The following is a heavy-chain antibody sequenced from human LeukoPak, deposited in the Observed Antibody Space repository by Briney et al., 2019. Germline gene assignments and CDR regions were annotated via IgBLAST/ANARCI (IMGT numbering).Heavy chain of an antibody. CDR2: IIPILGIA. D-gene: IGHD1-26*01. CDR1: GDTFSSYD. V-gene: IGHV1-69*04. CDR3: AREFDSGSYYYCAF. J-gene: IGHJ4*02. Sequence: SVTVSCKPSGDTFSSYDMSWVRQAPGQGLEWMGRIIPILGIANYAQKFQGRVTITADKSTSTAYMELSSLRSEDTAVYYCAREFDSGSYYYCAFWGRGTVVTVSS.